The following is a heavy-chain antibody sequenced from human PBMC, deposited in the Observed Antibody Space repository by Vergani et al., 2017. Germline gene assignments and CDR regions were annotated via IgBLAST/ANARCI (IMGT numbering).Heavy chain of an antibody. CDR3: ARYHRWYGGDPEDFYY. V-gene: IGHV1-69*09. CDR2: IIPVLGKT. Sequence: QVQLEQSGAEVRKPGSSVKVSCKASGGPLSRFAIGWVRQVPGQGLEWMGRIIPVLGKTKYAQDFQGRLTITADTSTSTAYMELTSLRSQDTAVYYCARYHRWYGGDPEDFYY. D-gene: IGHD2-21*02. CDR1: GGPLSRFA. J-gene: IGHJ6*01.